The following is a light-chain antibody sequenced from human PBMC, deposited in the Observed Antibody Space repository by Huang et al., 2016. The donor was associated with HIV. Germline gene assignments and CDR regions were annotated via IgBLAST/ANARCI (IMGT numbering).Light chain of an antibody. CDR3: QQYFNPPVT. CDR1: QSVLTGNNKNY. J-gene: IGKJ3*01. CDR2: GAS. V-gene: IGKV4-1*01. Sequence: DIVMTQSPDSLAVSLGERATLHCKSSQSVLTGNNKNYLAWFQQKSGQPPNLLIYGASTRESGVPYRFSGSGSRTDFTLTINNLQPEDVAVYYCQQYFNPPVTFGPGTKVHVK.